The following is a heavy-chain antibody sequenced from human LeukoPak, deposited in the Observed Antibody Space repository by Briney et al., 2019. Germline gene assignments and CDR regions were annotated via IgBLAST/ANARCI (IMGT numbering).Heavy chain of an antibody. CDR3: ASAWSF. CDR2: ISPDGSTT. Sequence: GGSLRLSCVASRFTFSSYWMHWVRQAPGKGLVWVSYISPDGSTTRYADSVKGRFTISRDNAKNTLYLQMNSLRVEDTALYFCASAWSFWGQGALVTVSS. V-gene: IGHV3-74*01. CDR1: RFTFSSYW. J-gene: IGHJ4*02. D-gene: IGHD1-26*01.